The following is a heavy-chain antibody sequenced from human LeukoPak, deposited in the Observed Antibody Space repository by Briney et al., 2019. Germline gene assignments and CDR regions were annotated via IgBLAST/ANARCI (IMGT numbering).Heavy chain of an antibody. CDR2: INHSGST. CDR1: GGSFSGYY. D-gene: IGHD3-22*01. CDR3: ARERSYDSSGSFGKPDY. Sequence: SETLSLTCAVYGGSFSGYYWSWIRQPPGKGLEWIGEINHSGSTNYNPSLKSRVTISVDTSKNQFSLKLSSVTAADTAVYYCARERSYDSSGSFGKPDYWGQGTLVTVSS. V-gene: IGHV4-34*01. J-gene: IGHJ4*02.